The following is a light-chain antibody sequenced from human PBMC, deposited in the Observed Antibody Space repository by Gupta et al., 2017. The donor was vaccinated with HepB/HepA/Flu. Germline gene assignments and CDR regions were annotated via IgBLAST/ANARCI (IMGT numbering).Light chain of an antibody. V-gene: IGLV2-14*03. CDR2: DVS. CDR1: SSDVGGYNY. Sequence: QSALTQPASVSGSPGLPITIPCTATSSDVGGYNYVSWYQQHPGKAPKLMIYDVSNRPSGVANRFSGSKSGNTASLTISGLQAEDEADYYCSSDTSSSTLVVFGGGTKLTVL. J-gene: IGLJ2*01. CDR3: SSDTSSSTLVV.